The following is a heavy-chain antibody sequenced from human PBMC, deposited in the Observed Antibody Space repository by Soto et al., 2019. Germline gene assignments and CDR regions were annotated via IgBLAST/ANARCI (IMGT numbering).Heavy chain of an antibody. CDR2: ISGSGGST. J-gene: IGHJ6*02. D-gene: IGHD1-26*01. Sequence: GASLRLSCAASGFTFSSYAMSWVRQAPGKGLEWVSAISGSGGSTYYADSVKGRFTISRDNSKNTLYLQMNSLRAEDTAVYYYARKWELSFYYGMDVWGQGTTVTVSS. CDR3: ARKWELSFYYGMDV. V-gene: IGHV3-23*01. CDR1: GFTFSSYA.